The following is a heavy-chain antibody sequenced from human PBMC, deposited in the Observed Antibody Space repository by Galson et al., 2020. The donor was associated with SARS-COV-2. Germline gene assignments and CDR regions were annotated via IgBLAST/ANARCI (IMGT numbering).Heavy chain of an antibody. D-gene: IGHD5-12*01. CDR3: ARDGYNNWSFFDY. Sequence: GGSLRLSCAASGFTFSSYSMNWVRQAPGKGLEWVSSISSSSSYIYYADSVKGRFTISRDNAKNSLYLQMNSLRAEDTAVYYCARDGYNNWSFFDYWGQGTLVTVSS. V-gene: IGHV3-21*01. CDR1: GFTFSSYS. CDR2: ISSSSSYI. J-gene: IGHJ4*02.